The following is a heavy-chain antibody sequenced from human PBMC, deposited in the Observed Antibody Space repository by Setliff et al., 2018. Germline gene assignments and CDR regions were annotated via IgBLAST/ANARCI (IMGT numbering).Heavy chain of an antibody. V-gene: IGHV1-18*01. CDR2: INNYNTNT. CDR3: ARLVRYCTRTSCQRTPGAEY. Sequence: ASVKVSCKASGYTFTNYGITWVRQAPGQGLEWMGWINNYNTNTKYAQKLQGRVTMTTDTSTSTAYMELRSLRSDDTAVYYCARLVRYCTRTSCQRTPGAEYWGQGTLVTVSS. CDR1: GYTFTNYG. D-gene: IGHD2-2*01. J-gene: IGHJ4*02.